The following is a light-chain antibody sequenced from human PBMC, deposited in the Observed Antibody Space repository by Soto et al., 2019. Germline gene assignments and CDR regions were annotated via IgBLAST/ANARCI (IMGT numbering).Light chain of an antibody. CDR2: DAS. V-gene: IGKV3D-20*01. J-gene: IGKJ1*01. CDR1: QSVSRSY. CDR3: QQYGSSPRT. Sequence: EIVLTQSPVALSSYPGERSTLSCRASQSVSRSYLAWYQQKPGLAPRLLIYDASSRATGIPERCSGSGSGTDFTRTSSSLEPEDFAVYYCQQYGSSPRTVGQGTKVDIK.